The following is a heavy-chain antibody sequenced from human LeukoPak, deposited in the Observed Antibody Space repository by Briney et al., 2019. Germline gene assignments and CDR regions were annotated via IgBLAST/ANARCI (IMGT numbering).Heavy chain of an antibody. J-gene: IGHJ4*02. Sequence: PGGSLRLSCAASGFTFTSFWMSWVRQAPGKGLEWVANINQDGSVKFYVDSVKGRFTISRDNARSSLYLQMNSLRAEDTAVYYCPTSRDSSGVDWGQGNLVTVSS. CDR1: GFTFTSFW. V-gene: IGHV3-7*01. CDR2: INQDGSVK. D-gene: IGHD3-22*01. CDR3: PTSRDSSGVD.